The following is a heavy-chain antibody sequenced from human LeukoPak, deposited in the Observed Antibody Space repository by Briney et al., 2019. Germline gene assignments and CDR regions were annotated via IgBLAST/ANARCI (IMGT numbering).Heavy chain of an antibody. CDR3: ASAFWARGAFDI. J-gene: IGHJ3*02. Sequence: SETLSLTCAVSGGSISSGGYSWSWIRQPPGKGLEWIGYIYHSGSTHYNPSLKSRVTISVDRSKNQFSLKLSSVTAADTAVYYCASAFWARGAFDIWGQGTMVTVSS. CDR1: GGSISSGGYS. V-gene: IGHV4-30-2*01. CDR2: IYHSGST. D-gene: IGHD3-16*01.